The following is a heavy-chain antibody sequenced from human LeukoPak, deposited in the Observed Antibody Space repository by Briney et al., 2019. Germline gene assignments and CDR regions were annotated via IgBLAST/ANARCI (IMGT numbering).Heavy chain of an antibody. J-gene: IGHJ4*02. V-gene: IGHV4-4*07. CDR1: GGSISSYH. CDR3: ARRAGSYYF. D-gene: IGHD1-26*01. Sequence: SETLSLTCSVPGGSISSYHWNWIRQAAGKGLEWIGRMYNSGGTTYDSSLQSRVSMSADTSKNQLSLKLSSVTAADTAVYYCARRAGSYYFWGQGTLVTVSS. CDR2: MYNSGGT.